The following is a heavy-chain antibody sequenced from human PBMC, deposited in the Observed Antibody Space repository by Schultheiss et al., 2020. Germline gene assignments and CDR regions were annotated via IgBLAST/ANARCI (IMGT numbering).Heavy chain of an antibody. CDR2: ISSSVSTI. D-gene: IGHD4-17*01. CDR3: ARPMTTVTSYGWFDP. CDR1: GFTFSSYS. Sequence: GGSLRLSCAASGFTFSSYSMNWVRQAPGKGLEWVSYISSSVSTIYYADSVKGRFTISRDNAKNSLYLQMNSLRAEDTAVYYCARPMTTVTSYGWFDPWGQGTLGTVS. J-gene: IGHJ5*02. V-gene: IGHV3-48*04.